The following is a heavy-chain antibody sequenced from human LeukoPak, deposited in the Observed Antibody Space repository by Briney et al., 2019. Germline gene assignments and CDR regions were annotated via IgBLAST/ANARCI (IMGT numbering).Heavy chain of an antibody. CDR3: AREGTTVTTYFDY. CDR2: ISSSSSYI. D-gene: IGHD4-11*01. CDR1: GFTFSSYS. J-gene: IGHJ4*02. Sequence: GGSLRLSCAASGFTFSSYSMNWVRQAPGKGLEWVSSISSSSSYIYYADSVKGRFTISRGNAKNSLYLQMNSLRAEDTAVYYCAREGTTVTTYFDYWGQGTLVTVSS. V-gene: IGHV3-21*01.